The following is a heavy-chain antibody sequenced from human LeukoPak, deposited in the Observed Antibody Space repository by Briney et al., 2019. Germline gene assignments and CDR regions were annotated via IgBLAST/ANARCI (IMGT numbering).Heavy chain of an antibody. CDR3: ARGVVTAIGGYYYYYYYMDV. CDR1: GYTFTSYD. J-gene: IGHJ6*03. D-gene: IGHD2-21*02. Sequence: ASVKVSCKASGYTFTSYDINWVRQATAQGLEGMGGMNPNSGNTGYAQKFQGRVTMTRNTSISTAYMELSSLRSEDTAVYYCARGVVTAIGGYYYYYYYMDVWGKGTTVTVSS. CDR2: MNPNSGNT. V-gene: IGHV1-8*01.